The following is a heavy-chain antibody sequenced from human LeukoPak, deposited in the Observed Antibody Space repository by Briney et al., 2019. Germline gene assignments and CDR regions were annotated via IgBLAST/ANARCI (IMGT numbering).Heavy chain of an antibody. D-gene: IGHD3-22*01. CDR2: INHSGST. V-gene: IGHV4-34*01. CDR3: ARATTYDSSGYWRARDY. Sequence: KPSETLSLTCAVYGGSFSGYYWSWIRQPPGKGLEWIGEINHSGSTNYNPSLKSRVTISVDTSKNQFSLKLSSVTAADTAVYYCARATTYDSSGYWRARDYWGQGTLVTVSS. J-gene: IGHJ4*02. CDR1: GGSFSGYY.